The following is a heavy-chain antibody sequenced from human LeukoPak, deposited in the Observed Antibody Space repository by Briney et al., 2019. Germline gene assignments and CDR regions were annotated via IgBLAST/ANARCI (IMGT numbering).Heavy chain of an antibody. D-gene: IGHD2-15*01. CDR3: ARDRLNRARCGGGCYSAAFDN. Sequence: ASVKVSCKASGYTFTSYGISWVRQAPGQGLEWMGWISAYNGNTNYAQKLQGRVTMTTDTSTSTAYMELRSLRSDDTAVYYCARDRLNRARCGGGCYSAAFDNWGQGTLVTVSS. V-gene: IGHV1-18*01. CDR2: ISAYNGNT. J-gene: IGHJ4*02. CDR1: GYTFTSYG.